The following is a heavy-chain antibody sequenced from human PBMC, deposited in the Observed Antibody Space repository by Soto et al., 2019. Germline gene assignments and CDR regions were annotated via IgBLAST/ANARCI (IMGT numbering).Heavy chain of an antibody. J-gene: IGHJ6*02. CDR3: TRCFGDYVSYYGMDV. CDR2: IKSKTDGGTT. D-gene: IGHD4-17*01. V-gene: IGHV3-15*01. Sequence: GGSLRLSCAVSGFTFSNAWMSWVRQAPGKGLEWVGRIKSKTDGGTTDYAAPVKGRFTISRDDSKNTLYLQMNSLKTEDTAVYYCTRCFGDYVSYYGMDVWGQGTTVTVSS. CDR1: GFTFSNAW.